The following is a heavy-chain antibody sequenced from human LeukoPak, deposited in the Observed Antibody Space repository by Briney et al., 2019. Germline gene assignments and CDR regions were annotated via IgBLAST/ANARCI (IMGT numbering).Heavy chain of an antibody. Sequence: SETLSLTCAVYGGSFSGYYWSWIRQPPGKGLEWIGEINHSGSTNYNPSLKSRVTISVDTSKNQFSLKLTSVTAADTAVYYCARGGDFRSLGYWGQGTLVTVSS. CDR2: INHSGST. CDR1: GGSFSGYY. D-gene: IGHD2-21*01. CDR3: ARGGDFRSLGY. J-gene: IGHJ4*02. V-gene: IGHV4-34*01.